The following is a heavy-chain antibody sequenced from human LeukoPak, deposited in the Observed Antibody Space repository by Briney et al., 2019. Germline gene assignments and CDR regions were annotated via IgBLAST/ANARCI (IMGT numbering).Heavy chain of an antibody. Sequence: GASVKVSCKASGYTFTGYYMLWVRQAPGQGLEWMGWINPNSGGTKYAQKFQGRVTMTRDTSISTAYMELSRLRSDDTAVYYCARVETGRPYDFWSGYSYYYYYMDVWGKGTTVTVSS. CDR1: GYTFTGYY. J-gene: IGHJ6*03. D-gene: IGHD3-3*01. CDR2: INPNSGGT. CDR3: ARVETGRPYDFWSGYSYYYYYMDV. V-gene: IGHV1-2*02.